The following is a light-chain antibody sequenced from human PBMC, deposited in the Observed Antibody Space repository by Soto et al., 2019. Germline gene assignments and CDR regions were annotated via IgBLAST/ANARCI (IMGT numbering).Light chain of an antibody. CDR3: QPSNRYSEA. J-gene: IGKJ1*01. CDR2: CAS. Sequence: KVSKSPSALYAYVGDTVGIXWRSSLRISSNFTWYQQRQGQAPRRLIYCASILEGGVTSRFSGSGYGTEFNITISSLQPDDFATYKCQPSNRYSEAFGQGTK. V-gene: IGKV1-5*01. CDR1: LRISSN.